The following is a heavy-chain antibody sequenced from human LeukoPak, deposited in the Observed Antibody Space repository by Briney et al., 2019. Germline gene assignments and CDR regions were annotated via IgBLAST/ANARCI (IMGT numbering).Heavy chain of an antibody. D-gene: IGHD2-15*01. Sequence: ASVKVSCKASGGTFSSYAISWVRQAPGQGLEWMGRIIPILGIANYAQKFQGRVTITADKSTSTAYMELSSLRSEDTAVYYCARGRDIVVVVAATPAAFDIWGQGTMVTVSS. CDR3: ARGRDIVVVVAATPAAFDI. V-gene: IGHV1-69*04. J-gene: IGHJ3*02. CDR2: IIPILGIA. CDR1: GGTFSSYA.